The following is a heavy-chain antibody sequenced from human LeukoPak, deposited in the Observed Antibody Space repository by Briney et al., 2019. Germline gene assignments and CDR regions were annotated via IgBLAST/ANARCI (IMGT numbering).Heavy chain of an antibody. CDR2: ISSSSSTI. Sequence: PGGSLRLSCAASGFTFSSYSMNWVRQAPGKGLEWVSYISSSSSTIYYADSVKGRFTISRDNSKNTLYLQMNSLRAEDTAVYYCAKDLEKLVMNWFDPWGQGTLVTVSS. CDR3: AKDLEKLVMNWFDP. D-gene: IGHD6-13*01. V-gene: IGHV3-48*01. J-gene: IGHJ5*02. CDR1: GFTFSSYS.